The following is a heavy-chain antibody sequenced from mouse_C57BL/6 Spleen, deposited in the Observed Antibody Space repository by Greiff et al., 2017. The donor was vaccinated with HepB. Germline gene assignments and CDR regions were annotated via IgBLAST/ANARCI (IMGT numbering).Heavy chain of an antibody. V-gene: IGHV1-82*01. CDR2: IYPGDGDT. D-gene: IGHD2-1*01. CDR1: GYAFSSSW. J-gene: IGHJ4*01. Sequence: QVQLQQSGPELVKPGASVKISCKASGYAFSSSWMNWVKQRPGKGLEWIGRIYPGDGDTNYNGKFKGKATLTADKSSSTAYMQLSSLTSEDSAVYFCASNYLYAMDDWGQGTSVTVSS. CDR3: ASNYLYAMDD.